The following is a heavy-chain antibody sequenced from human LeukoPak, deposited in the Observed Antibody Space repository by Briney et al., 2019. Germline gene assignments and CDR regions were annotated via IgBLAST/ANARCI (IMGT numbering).Heavy chain of an antibody. V-gene: IGHV4-4*07. J-gene: IGHJ6*02. D-gene: IGHD5-12*01. CDR3: AREARLASAAGLDV. Sequence: SETLSLTCNVFGGSISGYYWSWIRQPAGKGLEWIGRLYGSATIKYNPSLRSRLSLPGDTSKNQFSLKLSSVTAADTAVYYCAREARLASAAGLDVWGQGTMVTVS. CDR1: GGSISGYY. CDR2: LYGSATI.